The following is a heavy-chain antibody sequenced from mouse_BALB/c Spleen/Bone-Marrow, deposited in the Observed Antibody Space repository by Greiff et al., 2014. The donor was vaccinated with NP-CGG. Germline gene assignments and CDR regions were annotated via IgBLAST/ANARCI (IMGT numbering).Heavy chain of an antibody. Sequence: EVKLEESGPDLVKPSQSLSLTCTVTGYSITSGYSWHWVRQFPGNKLEWMGYIHYSGSTNYNPSLKSRISITRDTSKNKFFLQLNSVTTEDTATYYCARDQGYYAMDYWGQGTSVTVSS. J-gene: IGHJ4*01. V-gene: IGHV3-1*02. CDR1: GYSITSGYS. CDR2: IHYSGST. CDR3: ARDQGYYAMDY.